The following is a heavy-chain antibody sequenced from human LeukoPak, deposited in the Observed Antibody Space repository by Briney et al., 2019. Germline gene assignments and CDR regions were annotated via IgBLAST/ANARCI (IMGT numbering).Heavy chain of an antibody. CDR1: GFTFTTYV. CDR3: AKDRASSSWYPLTDY. CDR2: ISDSGGST. Sequence: GGSLRLSCAASGFTFTTYVMSWVRQAPGKGLEWVSTISDSGGSTYYADSVKGRFTISRDNSKNTLYLQMNSLRAEDTAVYYCAKDRASSSWYPLTDYWGQGTLVTVSS. D-gene: IGHD6-13*01. V-gene: IGHV3-23*01. J-gene: IGHJ4*02.